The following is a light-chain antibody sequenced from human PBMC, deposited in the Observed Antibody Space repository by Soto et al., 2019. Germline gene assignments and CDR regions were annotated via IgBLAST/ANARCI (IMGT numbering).Light chain of an antibody. J-gene: IGKJ4*01. Sequence: EIVMTQSPATLPVSPGERSTLSCRASQSVSSNLAWYQQKPGQAPRLLIYGASSRATGIPDRFSGSGSGTDFTLTITRLEPEDFAVYYCQQFVSSPLTFGGGTKVDIK. CDR3: QQFVSSPLT. CDR1: QSVSSN. V-gene: IGKV3-20*01. CDR2: GAS.